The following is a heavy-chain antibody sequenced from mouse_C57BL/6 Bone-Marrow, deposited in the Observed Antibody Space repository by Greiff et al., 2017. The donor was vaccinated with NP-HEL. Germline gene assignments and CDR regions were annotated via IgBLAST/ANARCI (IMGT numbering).Heavy chain of an antibody. V-gene: IGHV1-55*01. Sequence: QVHVKQPGAELVKPGASVKMSCKASGYTFTSYWITWVKQRPGQGLEWIGDIYPGSGSTNYNEKFKSKATLTVDTSSSTAYMQLSSLTSEDSAVYYCAREEGLYYYGSFDYWGQGTTLTVSS. CDR3: AREEGLYYYGSFDY. J-gene: IGHJ2*01. CDR1: GYTFTSYW. CDR2: IYPGSGST. D-gene: IGHD1-1*01.